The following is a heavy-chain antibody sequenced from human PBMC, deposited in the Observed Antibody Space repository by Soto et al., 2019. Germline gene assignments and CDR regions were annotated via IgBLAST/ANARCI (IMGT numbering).Heavy chain of an antibody. CDR1: GFTFSSYS. CDR2: ISGSGSST. CDR3: ARRSPSWAFDI. Sequence: GGSLRLSCAASGFTFSSYSMNWVRQAPGKGLEWVSVISGSGSSTYYADSVKGRFTISRDNSKNTLYLQMSSLRAEDTAVYYCARRSPSWAFDIWGQGTMVTVSS. J-gene: IGHJ3*02. V-gene: IGHV3-23*01. D-gene: IGHD2-15*01.